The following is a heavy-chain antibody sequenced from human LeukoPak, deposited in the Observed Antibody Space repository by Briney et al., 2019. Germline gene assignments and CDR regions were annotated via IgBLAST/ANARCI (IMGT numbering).Heavy chain of an antibody. CDR3: AKDRTIFGVVNWFDP. V-gene: IGHV3-30*02. Sequence: GGSLRLSCAASGFTFSSYGMHWVRQAPGKGLEWVAFIRYDGSNKYYADSVKGRFTISRDNSKNTLYLQMNSLRAEDTAVYYCAKDRTIFGVVNWFDPWGQGTLVTVSS. CDR2: IRYDGSNK. CDR1: GFTFSSYG. D-gene: IGHD3-3*01. J-gene: IGHJ5*02.